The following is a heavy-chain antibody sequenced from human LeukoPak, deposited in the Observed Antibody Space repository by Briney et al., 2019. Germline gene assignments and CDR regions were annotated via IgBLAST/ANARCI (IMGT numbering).Heavy chain of an antibody. CDR1: GGSISNSSHY. V-gene: IGHV4-39*07. CDR3: ASVYYYDSSGFFDY. J-gene: IGHJ4*02. Sequence: SETLSLTCTVSGGSISNSSHYWGWIRQPPGKGLEWIGSMYYSGRTYHNPSLKSRVTISVDTSKNQFSLKLSSVTAADTAVYYCASVYYYDSSGFFDYWGQGTLVTVSS. CDR2: MYYSGRT. D-gene: IGHD3-22*01.